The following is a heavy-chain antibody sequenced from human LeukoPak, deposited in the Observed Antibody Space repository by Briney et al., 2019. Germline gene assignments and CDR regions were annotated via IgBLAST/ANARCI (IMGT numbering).Heavy chain of an antibody. CDR3: ASDRRSIWYYH. Sequence: SQTLSLTCTVSGGSISSSSYYWGWIRQPPGKGLEWIGSFYYSGSTYYNPSLKSRVTISVDTSKNQFSVKLSSVTAADTAVYYCASDRRSIWYYHWGQGTLVTVSS. V-gene: IGHV4-39*01. D-gene: IGHD6-13*01. CDR2: FYYSGST. J-gene: IGHJ5*02. CDR1: GGSISSSSYY.